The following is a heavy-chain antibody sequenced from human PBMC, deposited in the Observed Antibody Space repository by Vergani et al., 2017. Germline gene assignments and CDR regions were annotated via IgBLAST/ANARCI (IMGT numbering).Heavy chain of an antibody. J-gene: IGHJ4*02. Sequence: QVQLVQSGAEVKKPGSSVKVSCKASGGTFSSYAISWVRQAPGQGLEWMGGIIPIFGTANYAQKFQGRVTMTTDTSTSTAYMELRSLRADDTAVYYCARVGCSGGSCYYDYWGQGTLVTVSS. CDR3: ARVGCSGGSCYYDY. V-gene: IGHV1-69*06. CDR2: IIPIFGTA. D-gene: IGHD2-15*01. CDR1: GGTFSSYA.